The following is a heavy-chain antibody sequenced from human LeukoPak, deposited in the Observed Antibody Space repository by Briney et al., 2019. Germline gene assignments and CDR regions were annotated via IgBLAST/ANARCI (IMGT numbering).Heavy chain of an antibody. CDR2: IYTSGST. CDR1: GFTFSSYE. J-gene: IGHJ4*02. V-gene: IGHV4-4*07. D-gene: IGHD3-10*01. CDR3: ARAGYYGSGSYYNVMDY. Sequence: GSLRLSCAASGFTFSSYEMTWIRQPAGKGLEWIGRIYTSGSTNYNPSLKSRVTMSVDTSKNQFSLKLSSVTAADTAVYYCARAGYYGSGSYYNVMDYWGQGTLVTVSS.